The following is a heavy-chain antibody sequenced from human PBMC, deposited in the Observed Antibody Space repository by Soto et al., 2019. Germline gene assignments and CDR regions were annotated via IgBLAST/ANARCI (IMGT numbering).Heavy chain of an antibody. CDR3: ARDKITGLFDD. V-gene: IGHV4-31*03. CDR1: GGSISSGGYY. Sequence: SETLSLTCTVSGGSISSGGYYWSWIRQHPGKGLEWIGYIHYSGSTYYNPSLKSRVTISVEMSKNQFSLKLTSVTAADTAVYYCARDKITGLFDDWGQGTLVTVSS. CDR2: IHYSGST. J-gene: IGHJ4*02. D-gene: IGHD2-8*02.